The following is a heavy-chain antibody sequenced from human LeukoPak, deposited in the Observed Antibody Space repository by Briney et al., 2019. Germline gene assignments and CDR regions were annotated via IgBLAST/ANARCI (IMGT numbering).Heavy chain of an antibody. CDR3: AREYCSGGSCYVDY. CDR1: GFTFSSYE. D-gene: IGHD2-15*01. Sequence: GGSLRLSCAASGFTFSSYEMNWVRQAPGKGLEWVSYISSSGSTIYYADSVKGRFTIPRDNAKNSLYLQMNSLRAEDTAVYYCAREYCSGGSCYVDYWGQGTLVTVSS. CDR2: ISSSGSTI. V-gene: IGHV3-48*03. J-gene: IGHJ4*02.